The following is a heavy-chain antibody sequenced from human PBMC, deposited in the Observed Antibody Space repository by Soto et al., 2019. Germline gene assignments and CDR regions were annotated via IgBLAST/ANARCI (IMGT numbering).Heavy chain of an antibody. Sequence: GESLKISCAASGFTFSSYAMSWVRQAPGKGLEWVSAISGSGGSTYYADSVKGRFTISRDNSKNTLYLQMNSLRAEDTAVYYCAKEYDFWSGYPLPAPWGQGTMVTVSS. J-gene: IGHJ3*01. CDR3: AKEYDFWSGYPLPAP. CDR2: ISGSGGST. D-gene: IGHD3-3*01. V-gene: IGHV3-23*01. CDR1: GFTFSSYA.